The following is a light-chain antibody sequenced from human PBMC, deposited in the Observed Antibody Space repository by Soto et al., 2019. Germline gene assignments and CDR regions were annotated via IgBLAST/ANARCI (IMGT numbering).Light chain of an antibody. CDR1: SSDIGGYNF. J-gene: IGLJ1*01. Sequence: QSVLTQPPSVSGSPGQSITISCTGTSSDIGGYNFVSWYQQHPGRAPKLMTYEVSNRPSGVSDRFSGSKSGNTASLTISGLQAGDEGDYYCSSFRSGTTLFGTGTKVTVL. CDR2: EVS. V-gene: IGLV2-14*01. CDR3: SSFRSGTTL.